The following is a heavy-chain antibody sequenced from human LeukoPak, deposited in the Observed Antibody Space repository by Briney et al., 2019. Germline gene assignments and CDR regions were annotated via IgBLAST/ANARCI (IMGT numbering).Heavy chain of an antibody. CDR1: GGTISSYY. V-gene: IGHV4-4*07. CDR2: IYTSGST. J-gene: IGHJ4*02. CDR3: ARGVTTVTTSFFDY. Sequence: MASETLSLTCTASGGTISSYYWSWIRQPAGKGLEWIGRIYTSGSTNYNPSLKSRVTMSVDTSKNQFSLKLSSVTAADTAVYYCARGVTTVTTSFFDYWGQGTLVTVSS. D-gene: IGHD4-17*01.